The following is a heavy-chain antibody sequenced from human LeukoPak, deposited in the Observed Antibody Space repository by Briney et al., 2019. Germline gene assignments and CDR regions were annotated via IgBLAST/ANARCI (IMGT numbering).Heavy chain of an antibody. D-gene: IGHD5-24*01. J-gene: IGHJ4*02. CDR1: GYSISSGYY. CDR3: ARLCLPATRFDY. V-gene: IGHV4-38-2*02. Sequence: PSETLSLTCTVSGYSISSGYYWGWIRQPPGQGLEWIGSIYHSGRTFYNPSLKSRVTISVDTSTNQFSLKLTSVTAADTAVYYCARLCLPATRFDYWGQGTLVTVSS. CDR2: IYHSGRT.